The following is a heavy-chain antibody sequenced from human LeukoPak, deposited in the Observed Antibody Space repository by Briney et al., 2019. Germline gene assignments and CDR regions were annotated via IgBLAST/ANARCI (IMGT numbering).Heavy chain of an antibody. Sequence: GGSLRLSCEASGFTFSSYIMTWVRQVPGKGLEWVSGINWSGGSTGYADPLRGRFTISRDNAKNSLYLQMDSLRAEDTALYYCARAPITSPFYFDYWGQGTLVTVSS. CDR1: GFTFSSYI. CDR3: ARAPITSPFYFDY. D-gene: IGHD2-2*01. J-gene: IGHJ4*02. CDR2: INWSGGST. V-gene: IGHV3-20*04.